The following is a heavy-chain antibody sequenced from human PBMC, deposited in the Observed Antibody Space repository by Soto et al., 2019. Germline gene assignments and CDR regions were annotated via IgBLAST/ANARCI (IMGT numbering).Heavy chain of an antibody. D-gene: IGHD1-1*01. CDR3: ARDGANWNPHYYGMDV. J-gene: IGHJ6*02. V-gene: IGHV1-69*13. Sequence: SVKVSCKASGGTFSSYSISWVRQAPGQGLEWMGGIIPIFGTANYAQKFQGRVTITADESTSTAYMELSSLRSDDTAVYYCARDGANWNPHYYGMDVWGQGTTVTVSS. CDR2: IIPIFGTA. CDR1: GGTFSSYS.